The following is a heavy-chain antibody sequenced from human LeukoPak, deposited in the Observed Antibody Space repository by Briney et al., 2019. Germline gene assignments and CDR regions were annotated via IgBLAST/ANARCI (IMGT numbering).Heavy chain of an antibody. Sequence: GESLQISCKGSGYSFTDYWIAWVRQMPGKGLEWMVIIFPGDSDTRYSPSFQGQVTVSADKSISTAYLQWSSLKASDTAMYFCARPRVPYTLGGAFDVWGQGTMVTVSS. D-gene: IGHD2-2*02. CDR3: ARPRVPYTLGGAFDV. V-gene: IGHV5-51*01. CDR2: IFPGDSDT. CDR1: GYSFTDYW. J-gene: IGHJ3*01.